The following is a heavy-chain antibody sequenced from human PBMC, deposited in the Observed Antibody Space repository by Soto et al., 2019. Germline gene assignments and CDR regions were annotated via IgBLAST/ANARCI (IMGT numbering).Heavy chain of an antibody. CDR2: ISWNSGSI. Sequence: PGGSLRLSCAASGFTFDDYAMHWVRQAPGKGLEWVSGISWNSGSIGYADSVKGRFTISRDNAKNSLYLQMNSLRAEDTALYYCANARPATLCTGPPGGMDVWRQGTTATVFS. CDR1: GFTFDDYA. V-gene: IGHV3-9*01. J-gene: IGHJ6*02. CDR3: ANARPATLCTGPPGGMDV. D-gene: IGHD2-8*02.